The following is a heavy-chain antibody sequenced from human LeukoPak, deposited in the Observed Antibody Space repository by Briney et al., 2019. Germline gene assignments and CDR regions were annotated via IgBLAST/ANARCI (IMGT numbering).Heavy chain of an antibody. CDR2: VYYSGST. CDR1: GGSISSYY. D-gene: IGHD1-26*01. V-gene: IGHV4-59*01. Sequence: SETLSLTCTVSGGSISSYYWSWIRQPPGKGLEWIGYVYYSGSTSYKPSLKSRVTISVDTSKNQFSLKLSSVTAADAAVYYCARGPGSGTYWAFDYWGQGTLVTVSS. J-gene: IGHJ4*02. CDR3: ARGPGSGTYWAFDY.